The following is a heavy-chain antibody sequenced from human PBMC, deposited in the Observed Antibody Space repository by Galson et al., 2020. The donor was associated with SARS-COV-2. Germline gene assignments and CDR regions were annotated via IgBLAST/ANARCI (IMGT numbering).Heavy chain of an antibody. V-gene: IGHV3-11*01. CDR3: ARYYDSSGSTIYYADAVKGRFTISRDNAKNSLYLQMNSLRAEDTAVYYCARYYDSSGYPDY. J-gene: IGHJ4*02. CDR1: GFTFSDYY. Sequence: KIGEYLKISCAASGFTFSDYYMSWIRQAPGKGLEWVSYISSSGSTIYYADSVKGRFTISRDNAKNSLYLQMNSLRAEDTAVYYCARYYDSSGSTIYYADAVKGRFTISRDNAKNSLYLQMNSLRAEDTAVYYCARYYDSSGYPDYWGQGTLVTVSS. CDR2: ISSSGSTI. D-gene: IGHD3-22*01.